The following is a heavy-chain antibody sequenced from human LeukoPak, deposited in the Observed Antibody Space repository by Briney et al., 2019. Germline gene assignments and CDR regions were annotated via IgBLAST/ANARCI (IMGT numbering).Heavy chain of an antibody. V-gene: IGHV4-59*08. J-gene: IGHJ4*02. CDR1: GGSISSYY. CDR3: ARAGLYSSSSDY. Sequence: SETLSLTCTVSGGSISSYYWSWIRQPPGKGLEWIGYIYYSGSTNYNPSLKSRVTISVDTSKNQFSLKLSSVTAADTAVYYCARAGLYSSSSDYWGQGTLVTVSS. D-gene: IGHD6-6*01. CDR2: IYYSGST.